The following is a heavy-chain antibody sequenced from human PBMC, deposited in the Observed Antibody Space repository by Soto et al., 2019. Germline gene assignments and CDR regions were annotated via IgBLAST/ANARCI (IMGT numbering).Heavy chain of an antibody. D-gene: IGHD3-22*01. V-gene: IGHV3-74*01. J-gene: IGHJ4*02. CDR2: VHSDGTTT. CDR1: GFTFDYYW. CDR3: AKSPGMYYYDSSGYYHYDY. Sequence: ESLKISCAASGFTFDYYWMHWVRQAPGKGLVWVSRVHSDGTTTTYADSVKGRFTISRDNSKNTLYLQMNSLRAEDTAVYYCAKSPGMYYYDSSGYYHYDYWGQGTLVTVSS.